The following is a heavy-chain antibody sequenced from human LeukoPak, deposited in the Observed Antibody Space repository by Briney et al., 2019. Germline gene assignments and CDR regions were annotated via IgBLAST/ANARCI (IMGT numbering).Heavy chain of an antibody. CDR2: INPNSGGT. J-gene: IGHJ4*02. CDR1: GYTFTGYY. CDR3: ARSGEPFDY. V-gene: IGHV1-2*02. Sequence: GAAVKVSCMASGYTFTGYYMHWVREAPGEGLERMGWINPNSGGTNYAQKFQGRVTMTRDTSISTAYMELSRLRSDDTAVYYCARSGEPFDYWGQGTLVTVSS.